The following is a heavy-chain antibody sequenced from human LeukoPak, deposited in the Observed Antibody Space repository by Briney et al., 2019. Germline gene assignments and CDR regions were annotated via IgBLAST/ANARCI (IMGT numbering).Heavy chain of an antibody. CDR3: ARVRGRYVITGTTRFGWFDP. Sequence: GASVKVSCKASGYTFTGYYMHWVRQAPGQGLEWMGWINPNSGDTNYAQKFQGRVTMTRDTSISTAYMELSRLRSDDTAVYYCARVRGRYVITGTTRFGWFDPWGQGTLVTVSS. CDR2: INPNSGDT. CDR1: GYTFTGYY. D-gene: IGHD1-7*01. J-gene: IGHJ5*02. V-gene: IGHV1-2*02.